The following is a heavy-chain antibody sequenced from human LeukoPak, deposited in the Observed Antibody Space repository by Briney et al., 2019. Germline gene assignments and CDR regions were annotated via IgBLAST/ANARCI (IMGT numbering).Heavy chain of an antibody. CDR2: ISSSSSTI. J-gene: IGHJ6*02. Sequence: PGGSLRLSCAASGFTFSSYSMNWVRQAPGKGLEWVSYISSSSSTIYYADSVKGRFTISRDNAKNSLYRQMNSLRAEGKAGYYXXXXXXXXXXXXSXYGMDVWGQGTTVTVSS. V-gene: IGHV3-48*01. CDR3: XXXXXXXXXXXSXYGMDV. CDR1: GFTFSSYS.